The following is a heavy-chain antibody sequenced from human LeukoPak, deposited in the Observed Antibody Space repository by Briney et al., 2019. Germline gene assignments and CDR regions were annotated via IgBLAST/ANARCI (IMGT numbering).Heavy chain of an antibody. CDR1: GGSISSGSYY. V-gene: IGHV4-61*02. Sequence: SETLSLTCTVSGGSISSGSYYWSWIRQPAGKGLEWIGRIYTSGSTNYNPSLKSRVTILVDTSKNQFSLKLSSVTAADTAVYYCARELEMATPGSFDYWGQGTLVTVSS. CDR2: IYTSGST. CDR3: ARELEMATPGSFDY. D-gene: IGHD5-24*01. J-gene: IGHJ4*02.